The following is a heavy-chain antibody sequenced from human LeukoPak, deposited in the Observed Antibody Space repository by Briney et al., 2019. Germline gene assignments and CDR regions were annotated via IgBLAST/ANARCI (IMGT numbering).Heavy chain of an antibody. CDR3: ARGPVFSLERGSFDY. CDR2: IYYSGST. J-gene: IGHJ4*02. CDR1: GGSISSYY. Sequence: SETLSLTCTVSGGSISSYYWSWIRQPPGKGLEWIGSIYYSGSTYYNPSLKSRVTISVDTSKNQFSLKLSSVTAADTAVYYCARGPVFSLERGSFDYWGQGTLVTVSS. D-gene: IGHD3-10*01. V-gene: IGHV4-39*01.